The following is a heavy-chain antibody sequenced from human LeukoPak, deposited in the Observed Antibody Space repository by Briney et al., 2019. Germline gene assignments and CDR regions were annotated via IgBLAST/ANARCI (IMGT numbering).Heavy chain of an antibody. CDR1: GGTFSSYA. V-gene: IGHV1-69*04. D-gene: IGHD3-22*01. Sequence: ASVKVSCKASGGTFSSYAISWVRQAPGQGLEWMGRIIPILGIANYAQKFQGRVTITADKSTSTAYMELSSLRSEDTAVYYCARGYYYDSSGYYVDYWGQGTLVTVSS. CDR3: ARGYYYDSSGYYVDY. J-gene: IGHJ4*02. CDR2: IIPILGIA.